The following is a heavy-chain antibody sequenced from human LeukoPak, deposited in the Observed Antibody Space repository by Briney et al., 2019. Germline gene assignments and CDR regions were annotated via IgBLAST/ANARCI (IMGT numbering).Heavy chain of an antibody. CDR1: GGSISSYF. D-gene: IGHD3-3*01. Sequence: SETLSLTCTVSGGSISSYFWSWIRQPPGKGLEWIGYIYSSGNTNYNPSLKSRVTISVDTSKNQFSLKLSSVTAADTAVYYCARSLRVLRFLEWFTDLSYYFDYWGQGTLVTVSS. CDR3: ARSLRVLRFLEWFTDLSYYFDY. J-gene: IGHJ4*02. CDR2: IYSSGNT. V-gene: IGHV4-59*12.